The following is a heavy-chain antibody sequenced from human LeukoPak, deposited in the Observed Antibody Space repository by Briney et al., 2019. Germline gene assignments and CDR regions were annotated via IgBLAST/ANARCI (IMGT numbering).Heavy chain of an antibody. CDR3: ASPQRGSGGYYTDY. J-gene: IGHJ4*02. V-gene: IGHV1-2*02. CDR2: INPNSDDT. D-gene: IGHD3-10*01. CDR1: GYTFTGYY. Sequence: GASVKVSCKASGYTFTGYYMHWVRQAPGQGLEWVGWINPNSDDTHYAQNFQGRVTMTSDTSISTAYMELSGLKYDDTAIYYCASPQRGSGGYYTDYWGQGTLVTVSS.